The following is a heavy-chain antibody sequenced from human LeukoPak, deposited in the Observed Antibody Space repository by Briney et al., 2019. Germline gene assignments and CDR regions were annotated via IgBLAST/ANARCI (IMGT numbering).Heavy chain of an antibody. CDR2: ISSSGSTI. D-gene: IGHD1-26*01. CDR3: ARSLVGATKPSPFDY. V-gene: IGHV3-48*03. J-gene: IGHJ4*02. Sequence: GGSLRLSCAASGFTFSSYEMNWVRQAPGKGLEWVSCISSSGSTIYYADSVKGRFTISRDNAKNSLYLQMNSLRAEDTAVYYCARSLVGATKPSPFDYWGQGTLVTVSS. CDR1: GFTFSSYE.